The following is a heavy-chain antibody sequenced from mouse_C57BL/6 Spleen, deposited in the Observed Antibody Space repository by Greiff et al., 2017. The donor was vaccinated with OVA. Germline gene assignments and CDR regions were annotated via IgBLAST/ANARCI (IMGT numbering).Heavy chain of an antibody. CDR3: ARKGSTMITTFYYYAMDY. CDR1: GYTFTDYY. V-gene: IGHV1-26*01. D-gene: IGHD2-4*01. CDR2: INPNNGGT. J-gene: IGHJ4*01. Sequence: VQLQQSGPELVKPGASVKISCKASGYTFTDYYMNWVKQSHGKSLEWIGDINPNNGGTSYNQKFKGKATLTVDKSSSTAYMELRSLTSEDSAVYYCARKGSTMITTFYYYAMDYWGQGTSVTVSS.